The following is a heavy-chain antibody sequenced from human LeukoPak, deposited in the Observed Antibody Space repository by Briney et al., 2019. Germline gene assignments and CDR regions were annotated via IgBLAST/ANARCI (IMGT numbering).Heavy chain of an antibody. Sequence: GASVKVSCKASGYTFTSCDINWVRQATGQGLEWMGWMNPNSGNTGYAQKFQGRVTMTRNTSISTAYMELSSLRSEDTAVYYCARDIYYGSGSYEDYYYYGMDVWGQGTTVTVSS. CDR3: ARDIYYGSGSYEDYYYYGMDV. D-gene: IGHD3-10*01. CDR2: MNPNSGNT. CDR1: GYTFTSCD. J-gene: IGHJ6*02. V-gene: IGHV1-8*01.